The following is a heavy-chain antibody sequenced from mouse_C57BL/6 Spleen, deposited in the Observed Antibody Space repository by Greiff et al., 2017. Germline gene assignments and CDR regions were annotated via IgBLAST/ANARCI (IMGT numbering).Heavy chain of an antibody. D-gene: IGHD1-1*01. CDR3: ARRGRDRKEY. Sequence: VQLQQSGAELVRPGTSVKVSCKASGYAFTNYLIEWVKQRPGQGLEWIGVINPGSGGTNYNEKFKGKATLTADKSSSTAYMQLSRLTSEDSAVYICARRGRDRKEYGGQGTTLTVSA. J-gene: IGHJ2*01. CDR2: INPGSGGT. V-gene: IGHV1-54*01. CDR1: GYAFTNYL.